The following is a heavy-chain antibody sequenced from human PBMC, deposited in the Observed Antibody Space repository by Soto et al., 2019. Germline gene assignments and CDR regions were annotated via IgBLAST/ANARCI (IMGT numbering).Heavy chain of an antibody. CDR3: AREWGLLPYYVMNV. CDR2: ISYTGRT. V-gene: IGHV4-61*03. CDR1: GDSVTSGSYY. Sequence: ETLSLTCIVSGDSVTSGSYYWTWLRQPPGKGLEWIGYISYTGRTKYNPSLQSRVTISVDTSKNDFSLNLSSVTAADTAVYFCAREWGLLPYYVMNVWGHGTAVTVSS. J-gene: IGHJ6*02. D-gene: IGHD7-27*01.